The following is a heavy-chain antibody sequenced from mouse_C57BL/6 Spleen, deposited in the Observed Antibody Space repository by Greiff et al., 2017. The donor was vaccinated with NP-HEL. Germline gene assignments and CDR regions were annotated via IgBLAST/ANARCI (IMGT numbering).Heavy chain of an antibody. J-gene: IGHJ3*01. CDR2: INSDGGST. V-gene: IGHV5-2*01. CDR3: ARQDSSGSPFAY. D-gene: IGHD3-2*02. Sequence: EVMLVESGGGLVQPGESLKLSCEPNEYEFPSHDMSWVRTTPEKRLELVAAINSDGGSTYYPDTMERRFIISRDKTKKTLYLQMSSLRSEDTALDYCARQDSSGSPFAYWGQGTLVTVSA. CDR1: EYEFPSHD.